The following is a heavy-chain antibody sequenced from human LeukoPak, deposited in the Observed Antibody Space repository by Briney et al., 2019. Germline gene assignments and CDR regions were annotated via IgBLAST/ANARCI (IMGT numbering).Heavy chain of an antibody. CDR2: ISWNSGSI. V-gene: IGHV3-9*01. CDR1: GFTFDDYA. J-gene: IGHJ4*02. CDR3: ARPVYSSSWYGGY. Sequence: GGSLRLSCAASGFTFDDYAMHWVRQAPGKGLEWVSGISWNSGSIGYADSVKGRFTISRDNAKNSLYLQMNSLRAEDTAVYYCARPVYSSSWYGGYWGQGTLVTVSS. D-gene: IGHD6-13*01.